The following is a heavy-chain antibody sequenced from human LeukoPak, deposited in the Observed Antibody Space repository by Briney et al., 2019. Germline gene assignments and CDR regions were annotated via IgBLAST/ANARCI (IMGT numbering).Heavy chain of an antibody. D-gene: IGHD3-16*01. V-gene: IGHV3-7*01. CDR1: GFTFTNYW. J-gene: IGHJ5*02. Sequence: GGSLRLSCVASGFTFTNYWMTWVRQVPGKGLEWVANIKPDGNEKHYVDSVKGRFTISRDSAKNSLYLQMNSLRDEDTAVYYCARTYEGFDPWGQGTLVTVSS. CDR3: ARTYEGFDP. CDR2: IKPDGNEK.